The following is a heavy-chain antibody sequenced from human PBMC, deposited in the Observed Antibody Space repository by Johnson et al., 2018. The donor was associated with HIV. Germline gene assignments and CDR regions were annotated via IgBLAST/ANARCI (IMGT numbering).Heavy chain of an antibody. CDR3: TRDRIPYNWNYEGDAFDI. V-gene: IGHV3-74*01. CDR1: GFDFSSSW. Sequence: VQLVESGGGLVQPGGSLRLSCAASGFDFSSSWMHWVRQAPGKGLVWVSRIRNDGSVTTYADSVKGRFFISSDNSKNALYLQMNSLRAEDTAVYYCTRDRIPYNWNYEGDAFDIWGQGTMVTVSS. J-gene: IGHJ3*02. CDR2: IRNDGSVT. D-gene: IGHD1-7*01.